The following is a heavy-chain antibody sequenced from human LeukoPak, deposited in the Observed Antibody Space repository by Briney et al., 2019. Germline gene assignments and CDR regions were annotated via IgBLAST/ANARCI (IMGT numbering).Heavy chain of an antibody. CDR2: IYYSGST. J-gene: IGHJ4*02. D-gene: IGHD6-13*01. CDR3: ARRSPGIAAAGRIGVRVSYFDY. Sequence: KTSETLSLTCSGSNYSISNSLYWGWLRQPPGKGLEWIGSIYYSGSTYYNPSLKSRVTISVDTSKNQFSLKLSSVTAADTAVYYCARRSPGIAAAGRIGVRVSYFDYWGQGTLVTVSS. CDR1: NYSISNSLY. V-gene: IGHV4-38-2*02.